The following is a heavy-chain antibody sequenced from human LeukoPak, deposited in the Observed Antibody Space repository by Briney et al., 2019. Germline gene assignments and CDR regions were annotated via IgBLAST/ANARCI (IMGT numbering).Heavy chain of an antibody. V-gene: IGHV3-21*01. CDR3: ARDSGSSWREGLNY. CDR1: TFTFSSDS. Sequence: GGSLRLSCAASTFTFSSDSMNWVRQAPGKGLEWVSSISSSSDYIDYADSVKGRFTISRDNAKNSLFLQMNSLRVEDSAVYYCARDSGSSWREGLNYWGQGTLVTVSS. D-gene: IGHD6-13*01. CDR2: ISSSSDYI. J-gene: IGHJ4*02.